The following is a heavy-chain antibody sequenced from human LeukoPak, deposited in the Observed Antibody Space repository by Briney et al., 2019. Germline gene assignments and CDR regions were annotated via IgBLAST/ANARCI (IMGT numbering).Heavy chain of an antibody. D-gene: IGHD1-26*01. CDR1: GYTFTNYY. CDR3: ARGGIVGATTVGY. CDR2: INPSGGST. Sequence: ASVKVSCKAFGYTFTNYYMHWVRQAPGQGLEWMGMINPSGGSTSYTQKFQGRVTITRDTSASTAYMELSSLRSEDTAVYYCARGGIVGATTVGYWGQGTLVTVSS. J-gene: IGHJ4*02. V-gene: IGHV1-46*01.